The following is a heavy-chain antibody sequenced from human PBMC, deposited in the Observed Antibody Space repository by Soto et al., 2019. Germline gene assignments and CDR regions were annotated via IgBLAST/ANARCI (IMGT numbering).Heavy chain of an antibody. CDR3: ANDREWELRRVGNWDY. J-gene: IGHJ4*02. V-gene: IGHV3-23*01. CDR1: GFTFSSYA. CDR2: ISGSGGST. D-gene: IGHD1-26*01. Sequence: GGSLRLSCAASGFTFSSYAMSWVRQAPGKGLEWVSAISGSGGSTYYADSVKGRFTISRDNSKNTLYLQMNSLRAEDTAVYYCANDREWELRRVGNWDYWGQGTLVTVSS.